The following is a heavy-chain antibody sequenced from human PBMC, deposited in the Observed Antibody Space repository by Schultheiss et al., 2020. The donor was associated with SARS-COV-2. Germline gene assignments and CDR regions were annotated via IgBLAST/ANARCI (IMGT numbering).Heavy chain of an antibody. D-gene: IGHD2-15*01. V-gene: IGHV3-23*01. Sequence: GGSLRLSCAASGFTFSNSAMNWVRQAPGKGLEWVSTISARGDGTYYADSVKGRFTISRDNSNNALSLHMNSLRAEDTAIYFCATYSWAGEYCAGGSCLWGQGTLVTVSS. CDR3: ATYSWAGEYCAGGSCL. J-gene: IGHJ1*01. CDR1: GFTFSNSA. CDR2: ISARGDGT.